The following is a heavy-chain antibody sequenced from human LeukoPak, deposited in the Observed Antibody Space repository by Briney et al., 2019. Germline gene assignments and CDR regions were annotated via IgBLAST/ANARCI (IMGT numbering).Heavy chain of an antibody. CDR1: GFTVSSNY. V-gene: IGHV3-53*01. Sequence: PGGSLRLSCAASGFTVSSNYMSWVRQAPGKGLEWVSVIYSGGSTYYADSVKGRFTISRDNSKNTLYLQMNSLRAEDTAVYYCARDIAGAHYYYYYMDAWGKGTTVTVSS. J-gene: IGHJ6*03. CDR3: ARDIAGAHYYYYYMDA. CDR2: IYSGGST. D-gene: IGHD6-13*01.